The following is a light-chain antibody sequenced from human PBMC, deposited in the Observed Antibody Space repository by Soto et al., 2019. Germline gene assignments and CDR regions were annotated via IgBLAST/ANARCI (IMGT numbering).Light chain of an antibody. CDR3: QKYDSAPRT. CDR2: TAS. V-gene: IGKV1-27*01. J-gene: IGKJ1*01. Sequence: DIQMTQSPSSLSASIGDRITITCRASQDISNYLAWYQQKPGKVPNLLIYTASTLQSGVPSRFSGSGFGTDFTLTISSLQPEDVATYYCQKYDSAPRTFGQVTKVEIK. CDR1: QDISNY.